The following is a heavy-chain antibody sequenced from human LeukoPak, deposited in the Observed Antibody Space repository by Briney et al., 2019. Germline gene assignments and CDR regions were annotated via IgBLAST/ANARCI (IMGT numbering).Heavy chain of an antibody. CDR1: GYTFTDYN. CDR2: IKPSGGDT. J-gene: IGHJ4*02. D-gene: IGHD5-18*01. V-gene: IGHV1-46*01. Sequence: GASVKVSCKTSGYTFTDYNLHWVRQAPGQRLEWVGIIKPSGGDTSYAQTFQGRVFMTRDTSISTAYMELSRLRSDDTAVYYCARDPLTGGYSGSGPDWGQGTLVTVSS. CDR3: ARDPLTGGYSGSGPD.